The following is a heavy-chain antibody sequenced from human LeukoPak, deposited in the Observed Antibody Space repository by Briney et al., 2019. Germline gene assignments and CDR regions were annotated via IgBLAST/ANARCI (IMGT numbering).Heavy chain of an antibody. Sequence: SETLSVNCTVSGGSITSYYWSWIRQPPGKGLEWIGYIYYSGSTNYNPSLKSRVTISIDTSKNQFSLKLSSVTAADTAVYYCARAGYDNGFDYWGQGTLVTVSS. V-gene: IGHV4-59*01. CDR3: ARAGYDNGFDY. CDR1: GGSITSYY. J-gene: IGHJ4*02. D-gene: IGHD2-8*01. CDR2: IYYSGST.